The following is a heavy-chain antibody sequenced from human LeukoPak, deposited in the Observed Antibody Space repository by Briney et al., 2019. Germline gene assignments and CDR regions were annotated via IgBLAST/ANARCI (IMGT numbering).Heavy chain of an antibody. D-gene: IGHD2-2*01. CDR2: IFPGDSDT. V-gene: IGHV5-51*01. CDR1: EYTFTNYW. Sequence: PGESLKISCKASEYTFTNYWIGWARQLPGKGLEWMGIIFPGDSDTRYSPSFQGQVTISVDKSISTTYLQRSSLKASDTAIYYCARHHCTSTSCYPYYYYAMEVWGPGTKVTVSS. CDR3: ARHHCTSTSCYPYYYYAMEV. J-gene: IGHJ6*02.